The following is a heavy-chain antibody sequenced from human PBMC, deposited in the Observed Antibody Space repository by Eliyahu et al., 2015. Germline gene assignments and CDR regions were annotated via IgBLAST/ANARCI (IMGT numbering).Heavy chain of an antibody. CDR1: GXSISSYY. CDR3: ARHRQWPAPDAFDI. CDR2: IYTSGST. Sequence: QVQLQESGPGLVKPSETLSLTCTVSGXSISSYYWSWIRQPPGKGLEWIGYIYTSGSTNYNPSLKSRVTISVDTSKNQFSLKLSSVTAADTAVYYCARHRQWPAPDAFDIWGQGTMVTVSS. D-gene: IGHD6-19*01. V-gene: IGHV4-4*09. J-gene: IGHJ3*02.